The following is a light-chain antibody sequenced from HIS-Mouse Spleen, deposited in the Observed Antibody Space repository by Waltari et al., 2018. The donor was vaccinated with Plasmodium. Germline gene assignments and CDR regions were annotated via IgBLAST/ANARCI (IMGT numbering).Light chain of an antibody. CDR1: QIISSW. Sequence: DIQMTQSPSTLSASVGDRVTITCRASQIISSWLAWYQQEPGKAPKLLIYKASSLESGVPSRFSGSGSGTEVTLTISSLQPDDFATYYCQQYNSYSWTFGQGTKVEIK. CDR2: KAS. J-gene: IGKJ1*01. V-gene: IGKV1-5*03. CDR3: QQYNSYSWT.